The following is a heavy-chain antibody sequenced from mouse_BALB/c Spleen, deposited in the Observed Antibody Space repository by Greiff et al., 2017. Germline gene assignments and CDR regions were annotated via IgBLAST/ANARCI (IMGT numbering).Heavy chain of an antibody. CDR3: ARSGKVRRDFDY. Sequence: QVQLQQPGAELVMPGASVKMSCKASGYTFTDYWMHWVKQRPGQGLEWIGAIDTSDSYTSYNQKFKGKATLTVDESSSTAYMQLSSLTSEDSAVYYCARSGKVRRDFDYWGQGTTLTVSS. V-gene: IGHV1-69*01. CDR2: IDTSDSYT. D-gene: IGHD2-14*01. CDR1: GYTFTDYW. J-gene: IGHJ2*01.